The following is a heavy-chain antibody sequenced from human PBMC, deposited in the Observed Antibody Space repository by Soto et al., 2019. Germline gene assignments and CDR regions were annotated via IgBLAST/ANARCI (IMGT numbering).Heavy chain of an antibody. CDR1: GGTFDNYA. CDR3: ARGLRTGNYGMDV. D-gene: IGHD2-15*01. Sequence: QEQLLQSGAEVRKPGSSVKVSCKASGGTFDNYAVSWVRQAPGQGLEWMGGIIPMFETVNYAQRFQGRLTIAADESTSTAYMERTSLTSADPAIYFCARGLRTGNYGMDVWGQGTTVTVSS. CDR2: IIPMFETV. V-gene: IGHV1-69*01. J-gene: IGHJ6*02.